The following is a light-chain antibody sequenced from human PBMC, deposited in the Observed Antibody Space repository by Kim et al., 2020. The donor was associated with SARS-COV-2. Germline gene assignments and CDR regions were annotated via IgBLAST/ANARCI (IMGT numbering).Light chain of an antibody. CDR2: DVT. V-gene: IGLV2-8*01. Sequence: QSALTQPPSASGSPGQSVAISCTGTSSDVGGYNYVSWYQHHPGTAPTLIIYDVTKRPSGVPVLFSASKSGNTAALTVSGLQAEDEADYCCTSYARNSYGFGTGTKVTVL. CDR3: TSYARNSYG. J-gene: IGLJ1*01. CDR1: SSDVGGYNY.